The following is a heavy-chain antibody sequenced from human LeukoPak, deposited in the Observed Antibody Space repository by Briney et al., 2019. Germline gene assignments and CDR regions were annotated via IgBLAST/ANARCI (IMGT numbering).Heavy chain of an antibody. CDR3: ARRGYCSTISCSAPLDY. V-gene: IGHV5-51*01. D-gene: IGHD2-2*01. CDR1: GYSFTTYW. CDR2: IYPADSTA. J-gene: IGHJ4*02. Sequence: GESLKISCKASGYSFTTYWIGWVRQMPGKGLEWMGIIYPADSTAHYSPSFQGQVTISVDKSISTAYLQWSSLKASDTAMYYCARRGYCSTISCSAPLDYWGQGTLVAVSS.